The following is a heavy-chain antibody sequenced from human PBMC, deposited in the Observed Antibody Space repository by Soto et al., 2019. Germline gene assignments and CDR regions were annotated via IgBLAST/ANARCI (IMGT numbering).Heavy chain of an antibody. J-gene: IGHJ4*02. CDR3: ARGPLYPPYYFDY. CDR2: ISSSGGST. Sequence: GGSLRLSCAASGFTFSSYAMTWVRRAPGKGLEWVSAISSSGGSTSYADSVKGRFTISRDNSKNTLYLQMNSLRAEDTAVYYCARGPLYPPYYFDYWGQGTLLTVSS. CDR1: GFTFSSYA. V-gene: IGHV3-23*01.